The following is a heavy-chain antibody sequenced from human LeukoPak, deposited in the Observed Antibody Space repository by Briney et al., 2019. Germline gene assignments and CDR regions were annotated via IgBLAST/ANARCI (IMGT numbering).Heavy chain of an antibody. V-gene: IGHV3-74*01. CDR3: AMIKEG. J-gene: IGHJ4*02. D-gene: IGHD3-22*01. CDR1: GFTFSSNW. Sequence: GGSLRLSCAASGFTFSSNWMHWVRQAPGKGLVWVSRINSDGRTTTYADSVKGRLTISRDNAKSTLYLQMNSLRAEDTAVYYCAMIKEGWGQGTLATVSS. CDR2: INSDGRTT.